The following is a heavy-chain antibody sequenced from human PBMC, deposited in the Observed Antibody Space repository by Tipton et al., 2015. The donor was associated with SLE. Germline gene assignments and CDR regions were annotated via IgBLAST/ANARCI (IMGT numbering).Heavy chain of an antibody. V-gene: IGHV4-34*01. CDR3: ATHADRVY. CDR2: INHSGST. CDR1: GGSFSGYY. Sequence: TLSLTCAVYGGSFSGYYWSWIRQPPGKGLEWIGEINHSGSTNYNPPLKSRVTISVDTSKNQFSLKLRSVTAADTAVYYCATHADRVYWGQGTLVTVSS. J-gene: IGHJ4*02.